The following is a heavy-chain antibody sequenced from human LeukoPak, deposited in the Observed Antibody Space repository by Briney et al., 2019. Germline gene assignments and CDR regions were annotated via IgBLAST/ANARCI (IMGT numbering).Heavy chain of an antibody. CDR2: ISAYNGNT. D-gene: IGHD3-22*01. CDR3: ARVTRYYDSSGYYYLDDAFDI. V-gene: IGHV1-18*01. Sequence: ASVKVSCKASGYTFTSYGISWVRQAPGQGLEWMGWISAYNGNTNYAQKLQGRVTMTTDTSTSTAYMELRSLRSADTAVYYCARVTRYYDSSGYYYLDDAFDIWGQGTMVTVSS. CDR1: GYTFTSYG. J-gene: IGHJ3*02.